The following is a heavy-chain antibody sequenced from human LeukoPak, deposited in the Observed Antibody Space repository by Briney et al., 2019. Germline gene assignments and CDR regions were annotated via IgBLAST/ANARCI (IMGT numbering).Heavy chain of an antibody. J-gene: IGHJ4*02. D-gene: IGHD5-24*01. Sequence: GGSLRLSCAASGFTFSSYAMHWVRQAPGKGLEWVAVISYDGSNKYYADSVKGRFTISRDKTTLHLQMNSLRAEDTAVYYCARVKRSPYFDYWGQGTLVTVSS. CDR3: ARVKRSPYFDY. CDR1: GFTFSSYA. V-gene: IGHV3-30*01. CDR2: ISYDGSNK.